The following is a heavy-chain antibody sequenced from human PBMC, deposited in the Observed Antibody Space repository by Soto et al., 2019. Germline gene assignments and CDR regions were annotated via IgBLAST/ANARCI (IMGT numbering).Heavy chain of an antibody. Sequence: SEPLSLTCGINDGYWRGYYWTWIRQDPGRGLEWIGEVSHSGSTNYSPALKGRVSISIDSSKKQFPLRLISLTAADTAVYYCARCPHAGEGSGHAYYIGLDVWGQGTMVTVSS. CDR3: ARCPHAGEGSGHAYYIGLDV. J-gene: IGHJ6*02. V-gene: IGHV4-34*01. D-gene: IGHD1-26*01. CDR1: DGYWRGYY. CDR2: VSHSGST.